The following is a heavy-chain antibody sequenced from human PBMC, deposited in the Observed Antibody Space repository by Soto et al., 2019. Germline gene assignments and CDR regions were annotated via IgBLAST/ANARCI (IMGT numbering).Heavy chain of an antibody. V-gene: IGHV1-8*01. J-gene: IGHJ6*03. CDR2: MNPNSGNT. CDR1: GYTFTSYD. Sequence: ASVKVSCKASGYTFTSYDINWVRQATGQGLEWMGWMNPNSGNTGYAQKFQGRVTMTRNTSISTAYMELSSLRSEETAVYYCARERTRYCSGGSCYEDYMDVWGKGTTVTVSS. CDR3: ARERTRYCSGGSCYEDYMDV. D-gene: IGHD2-15*01.